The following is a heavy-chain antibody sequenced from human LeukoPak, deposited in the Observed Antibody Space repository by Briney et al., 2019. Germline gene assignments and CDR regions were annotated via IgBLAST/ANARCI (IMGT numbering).Heavy chain of an antibody. D-gene: IGHD3-16*02. CDR3: ARAGRLGLRLGELSPAGY. V-gene: IGHV3-33*01. CDR2: IWYDGSNK. J-gene: IGHJ4*02. Sequence: GRALRLSCAASGFTFRSYGMHWVRQAPGKGLEWVAVIWYDGSNKYYADSVRGRFTISRDNSKNTLYLQMNSLRAEDTAVYYCARAGRLGLRLGELSPAGYWGQGTLVTVSS. CDR1: GFTFRSYG.